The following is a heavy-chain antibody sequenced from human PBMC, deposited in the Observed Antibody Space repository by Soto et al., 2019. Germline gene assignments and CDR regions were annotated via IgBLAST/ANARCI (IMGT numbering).Heavy chain of an antibody. CDR2: IYHSGST. V-gene: IGHV4-30-2*01. CDR1: GGSISSGGYS. J-gene: IGHJ4*02. Sequence: PSETLSLTCAVSGGSISSGGYSWSWIRQPPGKGLEWIGYIYHSGSTYYNPSLKSRVTISVDRSKNQFSLKLSSVTAADTAVYYCARDAYYYDSSGYYSGYFDYWGQGTLVTVSS. CDR3: ARDAYYYDSSGYYSGYFDY. D-gene: IGHD3-22*01.